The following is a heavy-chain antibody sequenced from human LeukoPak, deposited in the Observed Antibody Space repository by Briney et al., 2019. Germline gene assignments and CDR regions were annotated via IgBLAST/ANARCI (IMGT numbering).Heavy chain of an antibody. J-gene: IGHJ5*02. CDR1: GDSVSTNSAT. D-gene: IGHD2-15*01. CDR2: TYYRSKWSN. Sequence: SQTLSLTCAISGDSVSTNSATWTWLRQSPSRGLEWLGRTYYRSKWSNDYAVSMKSRITINPDTSKNQFSLQLHSVTPEDTAVYYCARGVVVVAASWFDPWGQGTLVTVSS. V-gene: IGHV6-1*01. CDR3: ARGVVVVAASWFDP.